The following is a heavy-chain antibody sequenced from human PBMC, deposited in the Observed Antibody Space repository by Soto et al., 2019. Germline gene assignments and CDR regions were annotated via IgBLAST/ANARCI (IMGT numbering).Heavy chain of an antibody. CDR3: ARSGYSSGWYHWYFDF. D-gene: IGHD6-19*01. CDR2: INAGNGNT. CDR1: GYTFTNYG. Sequence: QVQLVQSGAEVKKPGASVKVSCKASGYTFTNYGIHWVCQAPGQRLEWMGWINAGNGNTKYSQNFQCRVTINRDTSARTAYMELSSLRSEDTAVFYCARSGYSSGWYHWYFDFWGRGTLVTVSS. V-gene: IGHV1-3*01. J-gene: IGHJ2*01.